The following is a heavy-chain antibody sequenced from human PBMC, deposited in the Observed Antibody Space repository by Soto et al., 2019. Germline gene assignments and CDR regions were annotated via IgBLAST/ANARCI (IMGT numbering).Heavy chain of an antibody. CDR2: IIPILRTA. CDR3: ARQGALLQAVYCVDY. J-gene: IGHJ4*02. CDR1: GGTFSTYG. V-gene: IGHV1-69*01. Sequence: QVQLVQSGAEVKKPGSSVKVSCKASGGTFSTYGISWVRQAPGQGLEWMGGIIPILRTANYAQKLQGRVTINADESTSTDYRELSSLRSEDTAVYYGARQGALLQAVYCVDYWGQGTLVT. D-gene: IGHD1-26*01.